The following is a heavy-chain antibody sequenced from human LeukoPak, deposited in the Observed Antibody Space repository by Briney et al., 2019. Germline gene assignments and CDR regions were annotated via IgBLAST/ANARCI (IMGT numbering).Heavy chain of an antibody. J-gene: IGHJ4*02. CDR2: IIPIFGTA. CDR3: ARVRNYYDSSGSFDY. D-gene: IGHD3-22*01. V-gene: IGHV1-69*13. Sequence: SVKVSCKASGGTFSSYAISWGRQAPGQGLEWMRGIIPIFGTANYAQKFQGRVTITADESTSTAYMELSSLRSEDTAVYYCARVRNYYDSSGSFDYWGQGTLVTVSS. CDR1: GGTFSSYA.